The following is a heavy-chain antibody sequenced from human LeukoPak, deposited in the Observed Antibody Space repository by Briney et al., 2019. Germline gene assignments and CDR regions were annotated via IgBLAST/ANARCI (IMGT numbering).Heavy chain of an antibody. V-gene: IGHV4-34*01. D-gene: IGHD3-3*01. J-gene: IGHJ5*02. CDR3: ARRITIFGVVKNWFDP. CDR1: GGSFSGYY. Sequence: PSETLSLTCAVYGGSFSGYYWSWIRQPPGKGLEWIGEINHSGSTNYNPSLKCRVTISVDTSKSQFSLKLSSVTAADTAVYYCARRITIFGVVKNWFDPWGQGTLVTVSS. CDR2: INHSGST.